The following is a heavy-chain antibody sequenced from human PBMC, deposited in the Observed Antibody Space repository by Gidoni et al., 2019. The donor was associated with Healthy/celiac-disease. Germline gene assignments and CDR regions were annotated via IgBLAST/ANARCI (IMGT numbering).Heavy chain of an antibody. V-gene: IGHV3-23*01. CDR1: GFTFSSYA. D-gene: IGHD3-10*01. CDR3: AARPTDYYGSGSRYDY. Sequence: EVQLLESGGGLVQPGGSLRLSCAASGFTFSSYAMNWVRQAPGKGLEWVSAISGSGVSTYYADSVKGRFTISRDNSKNTLYLQMNSLRAEDTAVYYCAARPTDYYGSGSRYDYWGQGTLVTVSS. CDR2: ISGSGVST. J-gene: IGHJ4*02.